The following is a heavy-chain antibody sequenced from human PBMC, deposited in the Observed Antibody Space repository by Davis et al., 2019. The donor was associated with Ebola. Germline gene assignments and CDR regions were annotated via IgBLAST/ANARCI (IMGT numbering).Heavy chain of an antibody. V-gene: IGHV1-69*06. Sequence: AASVKVSCKASGGTFSSYAISWVRQAPGQGLEWMGGIIPIFGTANYAQKFQGRVTITADKSTSTAYMELNSLRAEDTAVYYCARDHHGMTTVIYYYYYGMDVWGQGTTVTVSS. CDR3: ARDHHGMTTVIYYYYYGMDV. J-gene: IGHJ6*02. D-gene: IGHD4-17*01. CDR1: GGTFSSYA. CDR2: IIPIFGTA.